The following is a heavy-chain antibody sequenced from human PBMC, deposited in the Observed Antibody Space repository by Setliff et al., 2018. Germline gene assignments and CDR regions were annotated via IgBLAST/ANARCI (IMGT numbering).Heavy chain of an antibody. CDR3: ARGHCSSGECPNYFDP. CDR1: GGSISSSSYY. D-gene: IGHD2-15*01. Sequence: TLSLTCTVSGGSISSSSYYWGWIRQPPGKGLEWIAYIYYSGNTYYNPSLKSRVTISVDTSKNQFSLKINSVAAADTAVYYCARGHCSSGECPNYFDPWGQGTQVTVSS. V-gene: IGHV4-31*03. CDR2: IYYSGNT. J-gene: IGHJ5*02.